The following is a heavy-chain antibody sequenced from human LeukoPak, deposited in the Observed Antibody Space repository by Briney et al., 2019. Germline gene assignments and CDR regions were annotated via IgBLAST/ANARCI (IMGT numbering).Heavy chain of an antibody. CDR1: GFTFSSYA. CDR2: IRGSDGST. J-gene: IGHJ4*02. D-gene: IGHD6-25*01. CDR3: ARDLRRIAAYYFDY. V-gene: IGHV3-23*01. Sequence: GGSLRLSCAASGFTFSSYAMTWVRQAPGKGLEWVASIRGSDGSTYYPDSVKGRFTVSWDNSKNTLYLQMNSLTAEGTAVYYCARDLRRIAAYYFDYWGQGILVTVSS.